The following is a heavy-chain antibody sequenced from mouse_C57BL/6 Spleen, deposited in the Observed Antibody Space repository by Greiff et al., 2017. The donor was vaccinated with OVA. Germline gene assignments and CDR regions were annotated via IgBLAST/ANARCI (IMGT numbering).Heavy chain of an antibody. CDR1: GYTFTTYP. D-gene: IGHD1-1*01. CDR2: FHPYNDDT. CDR3: ARGITTVVAGYYFDY. J-gene: IGHJ2*01. Sequence: QVQLKESGAELVKPGASVKMSCKASGYTFTTYPIEWMKQNHGKSLEWIGNFHPYNDDTKYNEKFKGKATLTVEKSSSTVYLELSRLTSDDSAVYYCARGITTVVAGYYFDYWGQGTTLTVSS. V-gene: IGHV1-47*01.